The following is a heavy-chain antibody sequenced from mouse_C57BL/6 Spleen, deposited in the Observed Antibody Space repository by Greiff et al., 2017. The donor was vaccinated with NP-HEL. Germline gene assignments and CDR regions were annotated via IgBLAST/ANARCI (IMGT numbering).Heavy chain of an antibody. Sequence: EVKLMESGGGLVKPGGSLKLSCAASGFTFSDYGMHWVRQAPEKGLEWVAYISSGSSTIYYADTVKGRFTISRDNAKNTLFLQMTSLRSEDTAMYYCARRDYYGSHYFDYWGQGTTLTVSS. CDR2: ISSGSSTI. CDR3: ARRDYYGSHYFDY. V-gene: IGHV5-17*01. D-gene: IGHD1-1*01. J-gene: IGHJ2*01. CDR1: GFTFSDYG.